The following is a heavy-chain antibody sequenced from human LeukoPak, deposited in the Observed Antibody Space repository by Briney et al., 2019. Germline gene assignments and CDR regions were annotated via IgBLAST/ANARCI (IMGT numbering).Heavy chain of an antibody. J-gene: IGHJ4*02. V-gene: IGHV1-2*02. CDR3: VRSPIGASAY. D-gene: IGHD3-10*01. CDR2: ISPNNGDT. Sequence: ASVKVSCKPSGYTFTDSYMHWVRQAPGVGLQWMGWISPNNGDTKYVEDFQDRVTMTRDTSINTAYMELTGLTPDDTAVYYCVRSPIGASAYWGRGTLVTVSS. CDR1: GYTFTDSY.